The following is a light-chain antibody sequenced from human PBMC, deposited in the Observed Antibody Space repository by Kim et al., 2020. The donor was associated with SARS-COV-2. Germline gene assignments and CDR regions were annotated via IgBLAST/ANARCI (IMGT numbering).Light chain of an antibody. CDR2: DAS. CDR3: QQYDNLPYT. CDR1: QDISNY. V-gene: IGKV1-33*01. Sequence: DIQMTQSPSSLSASVGDRVTITCQASQDISNYLNWYQQKPGKAPKLLICDASNLETGVPSRFSGSGSVTDFTFTISSLQPEDIATYYCQQYDNLPYTFGQGTKLEI. J-gene: IGKJ2*01.